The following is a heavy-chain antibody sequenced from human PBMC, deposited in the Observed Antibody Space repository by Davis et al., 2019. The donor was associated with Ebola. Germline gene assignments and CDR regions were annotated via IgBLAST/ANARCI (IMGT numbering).Heavy chain of an antibody. Sequence: GESLKISCAASGFTFRTYDMHWVRQTPGKGLEWVSVIGTAGDTYYRGSVKGRFTISTANARNSLYLQMNSLTAGDTAVYYCARAQFGDVVLDYWGQGTLVTVSS. J-gene: IGHJ4*02. CDR2: IGTAGDT. D-gene: IGHD4-17*01. CDR1: GFTFRTYD. V-gene: IGHV3-13*01. CDR3: ARAQFGDVVLDY.